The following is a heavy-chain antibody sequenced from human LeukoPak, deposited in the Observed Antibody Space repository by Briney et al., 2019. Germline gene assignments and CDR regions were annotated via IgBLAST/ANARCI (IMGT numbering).Heavy chain of an antibody. V-gene: IGHV4-34*01. J-gene: IGHJ4*02. CDR3: ARGGRAGSSGYYLPRYYFDY. Sequence: GSLRLSCAASGFTFSSYAMSWVRQAPGKGLEWIGEINHSGSTNYNPSLKSRVTISVDTSKNQFSLKLSSVTAADTAVYYCARGGRAGSSGYYLPRYYFDYWGQGTLVTVSS. D-gene: IGHD3-22*01. CDR2: INHSGST. CDR1: GFTFSSYA.